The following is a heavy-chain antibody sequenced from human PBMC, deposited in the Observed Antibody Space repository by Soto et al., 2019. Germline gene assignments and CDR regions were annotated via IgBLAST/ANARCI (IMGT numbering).Heavy chain of an antibody. V-gene: IGHV3-48*02. CDR1: GYIVSDYS. J-gene: IGHJ4*02. Sequence: GVSLRLSCVGSGYIVSDYSMNWVRQSPGKGLEWVSYISSSGSVKYYADSAKGRFTVSRDNAKNSLSLQMNSLRDEESAVYYCQREAASGSDFWGQGTLVTVSP. D-gene: IGHD3-3*01. CDR2: ISSSGSVK. CDR3: QREAASGSDF.